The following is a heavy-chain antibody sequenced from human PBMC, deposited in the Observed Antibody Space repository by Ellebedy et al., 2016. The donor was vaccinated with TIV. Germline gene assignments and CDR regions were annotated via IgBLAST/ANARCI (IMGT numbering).Heavy chain of an antibody. J-gene: IGHJ4*02. CDR3: ARAGGSGSYYNGLVDY. Sequence: AASVKVSCKASGGTFSSYAISWVRQAPGQGLEWMGRIIPILGIANYAQKFQGRVTITADKSTSTAYMELSSLRSEDTAVYYCARAGGSGSYYNGLVDYWGQGTLVTVSS. CDR2: IIPILGIA. D-gene: IGHD3-10*01. V-gene: IGHV1-69*04. CDR1: GGTFSSYA.